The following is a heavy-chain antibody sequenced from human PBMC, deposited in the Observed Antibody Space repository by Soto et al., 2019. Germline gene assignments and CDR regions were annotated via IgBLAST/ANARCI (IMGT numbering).Heavy chain of an antibody. V-gene: IGHV3-23*01. D-gene: IGHD3-16*02. CDR1: GFTFSSYA. J-gene: IGHJ3*02. Sequence: GGSLRLSCAASGFTFSSYAMSWVRQAPGKGLEWVSAISGSGGSTYYADSVKGRFTISRDNSKNTLYLQMNSLRAEDTAVYYCANSHYDYIWGSYRSESYAFDIWGQGTMVTVSS. CDR2: ISGSGGST. CDR3: ANSHYDYIWGSYRSESYAFDI.